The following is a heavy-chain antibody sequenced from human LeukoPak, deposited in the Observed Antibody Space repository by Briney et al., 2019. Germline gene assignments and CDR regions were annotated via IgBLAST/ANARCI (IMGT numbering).Heavy chain of an antibody. V-gene: IGHV3-30*18. D-gene: IGHD6-6*01. CDR3: AKDLEYSSSFFDY. J-gene: IGHJ4*02. CDR2: ISYDGSNK. Sequence: GGSLRLSCAASGFTFSSYGMHWVRQAPGKGLEWVAVISYDGSNKYYAGSVKGRFTISRDNSKNTLYLQMNSLRAEDTAVYYCAKDLEYSSSFFDYWGQGTLVTVSS. CDR1: GFTFSSYG.